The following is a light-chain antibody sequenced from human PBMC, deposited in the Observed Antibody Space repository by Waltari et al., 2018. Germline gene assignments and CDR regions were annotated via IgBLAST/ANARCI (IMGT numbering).Light chain of an antibody. CDR1: ASNIGRNY. Sequence: QSVLTQPPSASGTPGQRVTISCSGSASNIGRNYVYWYQQFPGTAPKLLVYRNNGRPSGGPDRISGCKSGTSASLAISGLRSEDEADYYCATWDGSLTAWVFGGGTKVTVL. V-gene: IGLV1-47*01. CDR2: RNN. J-gene: IGLJ3*02. CDR3: ATWDGSLTAWV.